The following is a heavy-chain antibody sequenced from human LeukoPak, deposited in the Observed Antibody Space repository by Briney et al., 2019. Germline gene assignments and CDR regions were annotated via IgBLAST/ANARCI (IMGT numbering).Heavy chain of an antibody. CDR1: GFTFSSFG. CDR3: AKVVYGGNSHYYYYMDV. D-gene: IGHD4-23*01. Sequence: GGSLRLSCAASGFTFSSFGMHWVRQAPGKGLEWVAFIRYDGTNEYYADSVKGRFTISRDNPKNTLFLQMNSMRAEDTAVYYCAKVVYGGNSHYYYYMDVWGKGTTVTVSS. CDR2: IRYDGTNE. V-gene: IGHV3-30*02. J-gene: IGHJ6*03.